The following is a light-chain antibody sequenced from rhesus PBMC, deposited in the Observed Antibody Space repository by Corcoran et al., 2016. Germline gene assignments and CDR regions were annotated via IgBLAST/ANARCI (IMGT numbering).Light chain of an antibody. J-gene: IGKJ3*01. CDR1: QSISSW. V-gene: IGKV1-22*01. CDR3: QQYSSSPFT. Sequence: DIQMTQSPSSLSASVGDTVTITCRASQSISSWLAWYQQKPEKDPKLRIYKASTLQSGVPSRFSGSGSRTDCTLTISSLQSEDFATYYCQQYSSSPFTFGPGTKLDIK. CDR2: KAS.